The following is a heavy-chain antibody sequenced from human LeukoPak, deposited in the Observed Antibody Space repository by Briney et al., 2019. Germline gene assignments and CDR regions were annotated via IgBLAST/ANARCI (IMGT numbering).Heavy chain of an antibody. J-gene: IGHJ4*02. D-gene: IGHD2-2*03. CDR2: IRYDGSNK. Sequence: GGSLRLSCAASGFTFSSYGMHWVRQAPGKGLEWVAFIRYDGSNKYYADSVKGRFTISRDNSKNTLYLQMNSLRAEDTAVYYCAKDRWMKRYYFDYWGQGTLVTVSS. CDR1: GFTFSSYG. CDR3: AKDRWMKRYYFDY. V-gene: IGHV3-30*02.